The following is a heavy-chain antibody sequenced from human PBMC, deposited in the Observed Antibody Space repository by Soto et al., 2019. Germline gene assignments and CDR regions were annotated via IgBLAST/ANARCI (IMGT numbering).Heavy chain of an antibody. CDR1: GGSISSYY. V-gene: IGHV4-59*01. CDR3: AREMRVTTFVYYFDY. J-gene: IGHJ4*02. CDR2: IYYSGST. D-gene: IGHD3-16*01. Sequence: SETLSLTCTVSGGSISSYYWSWIRQPPGKGLEWIGYIYYSGSTNYNPSLKSRVTISVDTPKNQFSLKLSSVTAADTAVYYCAREMRVTTFVYYFDYWGQGTLVTVSS.